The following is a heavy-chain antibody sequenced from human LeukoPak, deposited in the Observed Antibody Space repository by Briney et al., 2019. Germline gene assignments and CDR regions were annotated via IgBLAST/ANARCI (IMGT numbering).Heavy chain of an antibody. J-gene: IGHJ6*03. V-gene: IGHV4-39*07. CDR3: ARVPYSRHMDV. CDR1: GGSISSSTYY. Sequence: SETLSLTCTVSGGSISSSTYYWGWIRQPPGKGLEWIGSIFYSGRTYYNPSLKSRVTISVDTSKNQFSLKLSSVTAADTAVYYCARVPYSRHMDVWGKGTTVTVSS. CDR2: IFYSGRT. D-gene: IGHD6-13*01.